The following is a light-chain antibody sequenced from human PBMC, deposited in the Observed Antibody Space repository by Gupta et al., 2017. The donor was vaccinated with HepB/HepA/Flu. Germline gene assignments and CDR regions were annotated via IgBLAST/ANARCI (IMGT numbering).Light chain of an antibody. Sequence: DIVMTQSLLSLPVTPGEPASISCRYSQILLEINGHNYLDWYLQKPGQSPQLLIYLGSNRASGVPDRFSGSGSGTDFTLKISRVEAEDVGVYYCMHSLQTPYTFGQGTKLQIK. J-gene: IGKJ2*01. V-gene: IGKV2-28*01. CDR3: MHSLQTPYT. CDR2: LGS. CDR1: QILLEINGHNY.